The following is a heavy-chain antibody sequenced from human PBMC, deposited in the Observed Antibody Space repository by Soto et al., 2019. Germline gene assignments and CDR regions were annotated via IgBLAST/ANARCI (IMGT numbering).Heavy chain of an antibody. Sequence: PGGSLRLSCAASGSTFSSYWMSWVRQAPGKGLEWVANIKQDGSEKYYVDSVKGRFTISRDNAKNSLYLQMNSLRAEDTAVYYCARGAGDGDAFDIWGQGTMVTVSS. V-gene: IGHV3-7*04. D-gene: IGHD3-10*01. J-gene: IGHJ3*02. CDR1: GSTFSSYW. CDR2: IKQDGSEK. CDR3: ARGAGDGDAFDI.